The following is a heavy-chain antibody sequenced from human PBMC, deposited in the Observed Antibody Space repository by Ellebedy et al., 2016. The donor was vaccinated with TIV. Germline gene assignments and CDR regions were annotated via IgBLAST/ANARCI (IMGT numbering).Heavy chain of an antibody. Sequence: PGGSLRLSCAASGFTFSHFWMSWFRQAPGEGLEWVANIKAEGSEEHYVDYVKGRFTISRDNARSSVYLQMNSLRAEDTAVYYCARGGLSCDPWGQGTLVTVSA. CDR1: GFTFSHFW. CDR3: ARGGLSCDP. D-gene: IGHD5-12*01. CDR2: IKAEGSEE. V-gene: IGHV3-7*03. J-gene: IGHJ5*02.